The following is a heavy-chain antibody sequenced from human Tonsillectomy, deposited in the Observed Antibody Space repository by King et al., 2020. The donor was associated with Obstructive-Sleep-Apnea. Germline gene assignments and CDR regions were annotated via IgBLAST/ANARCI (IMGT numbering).Heavy chain of an antibody. CDR3: ATSSGN. Sequence: VQLVESGGGLVQPGGSLRLSCAASGFTFSSYSMNWVRQAPGKGLEWVSYISSSSSTIYYADSVKGRFTISRDNAKNSLYLQMNSLRAEDTAVYFCATSSGNWGQGTLVTVSS. D-gene: IGHD6-19*01. J-gene: IGHJ4*02. V-gene: IGHV3-48*04. CDR2: ISSSSSTI. CDR1: GFTFSSYS.